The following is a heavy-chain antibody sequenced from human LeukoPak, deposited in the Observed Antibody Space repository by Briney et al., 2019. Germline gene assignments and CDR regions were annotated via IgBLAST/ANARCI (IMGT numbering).Heavy chain of an antibody. V-gene: IGHV1-2*02. CDR3: ARGVPIVVVPAALNHYFDY. D-gene: IGHD2-2*01. J-gene: IGHJ4*02. CDR2: INPNSGGT. Sequence: ASVKVSCKASGYTFTGYYMHWVRQAPGQGLEWMGWINPNSGGTNYAQKFQGRVTMTRDTSISTAYMELSRLRSDDTAVYYCARGVPIVVVPAALNHYFDYWGQGTLVTASS. CDR1: GYTFTGYY.